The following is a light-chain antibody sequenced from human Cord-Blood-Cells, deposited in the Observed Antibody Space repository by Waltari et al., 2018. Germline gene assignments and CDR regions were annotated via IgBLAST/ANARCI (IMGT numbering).Light chain of an antibody. V-gene: IGKV3-15*01. J-gene: IGKJ3*01. CDR2: GAY. CDR1: QSVSSN. Sequence: EIVMTQSPATLSVSPGERATLSCRASQSVSSNLAWYQQKPGQAPRLLIYGAYTRATGIPARCSGSGSGTEFTLTISSLQSEDFAVYYCQQYNNWPPFTFGPGTKVDIK. CDR3: QQYNNWPPFT.